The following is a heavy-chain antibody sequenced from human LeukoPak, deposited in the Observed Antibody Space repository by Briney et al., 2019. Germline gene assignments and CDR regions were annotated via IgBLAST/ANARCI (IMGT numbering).Heavy chain of an antibody. J-gene: IGHJ4*02. Sequence: PSETLSLTCTVSGGSISSYYWSWIRQPPGKGLEWIGRIYTSGSTNYNPSLKSRVTISVDTSKNQFSLKLSSVTAADTAVYYCARADYSSGWYTYFDYWGQGTLVTVSS. V-gene: IGHV4-4*08. CDR2: IYTSGST. CDR1: GGSISSYY. CDR3: ARADYSSGWYTYFDY. D-gene: IGHD6-19*01.